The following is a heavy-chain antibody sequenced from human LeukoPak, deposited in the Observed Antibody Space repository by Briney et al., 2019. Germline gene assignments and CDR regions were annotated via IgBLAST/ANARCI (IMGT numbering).Heavy chain of an antibody. V-gene: IGHV1-69*05. CDR3: ARDRIAAAGDFNY. J-gene: IGHJ4*02. CDR1: GGTFSSYA. D-gene: IGHD6-13*01. Sequence: SVKVSCKASGGTFSSYAISWVRQAPGQGLEWMGGIIPIFGTANYAQKFQGRVTITTDESTSTAHMELSSLRSEDTAVYYCARDRIAAAGDFNYWGQGTLVTVSS. CDR2: IIPIFGTA.